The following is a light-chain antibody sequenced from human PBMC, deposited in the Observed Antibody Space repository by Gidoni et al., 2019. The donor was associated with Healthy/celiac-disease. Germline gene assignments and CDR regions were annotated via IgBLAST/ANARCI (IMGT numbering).Light chain of an antibody. CDR3: QQYNNWPPWT. CDR1: QSVSSN. Sequence: EIFITHSPATLSVSPGERATLSCRASQSVSSNLAWYQQKPGQAPRLLIYGASTKATGIPARVSGSGSWTEFTLTISSLQSEDFAVYYCQQYNNWPPWTFXQXTKVEIK. J-gene: IGKJ1*01. CDR2: GAS. V-gene: IGKV3-15*01.